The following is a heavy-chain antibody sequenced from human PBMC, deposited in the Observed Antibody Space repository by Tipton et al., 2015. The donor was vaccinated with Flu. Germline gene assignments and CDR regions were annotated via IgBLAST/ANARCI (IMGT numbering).Heavy chain of an antibody. CDR3: ARGGDLWFGELQNFDY. J-gene: IGHJ4*02. Sequence: TLSLTCTVSGGSISSYYWSWIRQPAGKGLEWIGRIYTSGSTNYNPSLKSRVTMSVDTSKNQFSLKLSSVTAADTAVYYCARGGDLWFGELQNFDYWGQGTLVNVSS. D-gene: IGHD3-10*01. CDR2: IYTSGST. V-gene: IGHV4-4*07. CDR1: GGSISSYY.